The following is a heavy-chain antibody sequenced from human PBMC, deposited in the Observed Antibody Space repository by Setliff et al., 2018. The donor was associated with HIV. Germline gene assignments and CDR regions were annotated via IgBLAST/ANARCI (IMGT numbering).Heavy chain of an antibody. Sequence: SETLSLTCTVSGGSISSEGYYWSWIRQHPGKGLEWIGYIYYSGNTYYSPSLKSRLTISVDTSKNQFSLKLRSVTAADTAVYYCARRWGEAFDYWGQGTLVTVSS. V-gene: IGHV4-31*03. CDR2: IYYSGNT. J-gene: IGHJ4*02. D-gene: IGHD1-26*01. CDR1: GGSISSEGYY. CDR3: ARRWGEAFDY.